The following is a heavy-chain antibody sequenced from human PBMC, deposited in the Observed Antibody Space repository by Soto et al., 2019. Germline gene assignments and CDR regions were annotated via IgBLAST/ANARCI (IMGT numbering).Heavy chain of an antibody. Sequence: GGSLRLSCAASGFTFSDYYMSWIRQAPRKGLEWVSYISSSGTIHYADSVKGRFTISRDNAKNSLYLQMNSLRAEDTAVYYCARDRFWYYYDSGGYFDYWGQGTLVTVSS. CDR1: GFTFSDYY. CDR3: ARDRFWYYYDSGGYFDY. J-gene: IGHJ4*02. D-gene: IGHD3-22*01. V-gene: IGHV3-11*01. CDR2: ISSSGTI.